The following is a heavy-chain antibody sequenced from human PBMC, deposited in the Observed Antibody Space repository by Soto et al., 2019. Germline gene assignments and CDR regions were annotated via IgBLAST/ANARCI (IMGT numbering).Heavy chain of an antibody. J-gene: IGHJ6*04. Sequence: QVHLQESGPGLVKPSGTLSLICTVSGGSIHSRNRWSWVRQSPAKGLEWIGEICHTGSTNYSPSLNSRVTISLDKSNNQFSLNLRSMTAADAAVYYCANTRGLGLLDVWGKGTAVTVSS. CDR2: ICHTGST. CDR1: GGSIHSRNR. CDR3: ANTRGLGLLDV. V-gene: IGHV4-4*02. D-gene: IGHD3-10*01.